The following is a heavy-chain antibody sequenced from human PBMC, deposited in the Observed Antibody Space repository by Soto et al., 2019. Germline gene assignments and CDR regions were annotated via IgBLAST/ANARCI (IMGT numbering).Heavy chain of an antibody. CDR2: IYSGDGSST. CDR3: ARSPSSGWYYFDY. CDR1: GFTVSSNY. D-gene: IGHD6-19*01. J-gene: IGHJ4*02. V-gene: IGHV3-66*01. Sequence: SCAASGFTVSSNYMSWVRQAPGKGLEWVSVIYSGDGSSTSYADSVEGRFTISRDNAKNTLYLQMNSLRGEDTAVYYCARSPSSGWYYFDYWGQGALVTVSS.